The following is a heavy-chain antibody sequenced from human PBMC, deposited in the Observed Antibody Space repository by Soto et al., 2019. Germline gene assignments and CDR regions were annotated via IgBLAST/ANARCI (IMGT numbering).Heavy chain of an antibody. V-gene: IGHV3-48*01. CDR2: ISSSSSTI. Sequence: HPGGSLRLSCAASGFTSSSYSMNWVRQAPGKGLEWVSYISSSSSTIYYADSVKGRFTISRDNAKNSLYLQMNSLRAEDTAVYYCARDLNSGYGKAVSAFDIWGQGTLVTVSS. CDR3: ARDLNSGYGKAVSAFDI. CDR1: GFTSSSYS. D-gene: IGHD5-12*01. J-gene: IGHJ4*02.